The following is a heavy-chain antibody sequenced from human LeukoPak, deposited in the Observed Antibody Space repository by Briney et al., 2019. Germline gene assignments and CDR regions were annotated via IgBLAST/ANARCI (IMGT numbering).Heavy chain of an antibody. V-gene: IGHV3-30*03. J-gene: IGHJ4*02. Sequence: GGSLRLSCAASGFSFSSYDMHWVRQAPGKGLEWVAVTSYDGSNKYYANSVKGRFTISRDNAENTLYLQMNSLRAEDTAVYYCARAWGQWLSSYFDYWGQGTLVTVSS. D-gene: IGHD6-19*01. CDR1: GFSFSSYD. CDR3: ARAWGQWLSSYFDY. CDR2: TSYDGSNK.